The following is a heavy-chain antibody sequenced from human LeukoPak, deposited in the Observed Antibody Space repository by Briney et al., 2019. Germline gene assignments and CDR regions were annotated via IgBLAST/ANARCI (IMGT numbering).Heavy chain of an antibody. CDR3: ARIAVVATGGCLY. V-gene: IGHV1-2*02. CDR1: GYTFTDYY. CDR2: INPNSGGT. Sequence: GASVKVSCKASGYTFTDYYMHWVRQAPGQGLEWMGWINPNSGGTKYGQKFQGRVTMTRDTSISTAYMELSRLRSDDTAVYYCARIAVVATGGCLYWGQGTLVTVSS. D-gene: IGHD2-15*01. J-gene: IGHJ4*02.